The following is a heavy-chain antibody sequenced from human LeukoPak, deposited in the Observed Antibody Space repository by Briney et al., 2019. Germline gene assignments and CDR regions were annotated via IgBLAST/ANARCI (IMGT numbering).Heavy chain of an antibody. CDR3: AKSMGCSSTSCFPNYYYYYGMDV. CDR2: ISWNSGSI. V-gene: IGHV3-9*01. D-gene: IGHD2-2*01. CDR1: GFTFDDYA. Sequence: GRSLRLSCAASGFTFDDYAMHWVRQAPGKGQEWVSGISWNSGSIGYADSVKGRFTISRDNAKNSLYLQMNSLRAEDTALYYCAKSMGCSSTSCFPNYYYYYGMDVWGQGTTVTVSS. J-gene: IGHJ6*02.